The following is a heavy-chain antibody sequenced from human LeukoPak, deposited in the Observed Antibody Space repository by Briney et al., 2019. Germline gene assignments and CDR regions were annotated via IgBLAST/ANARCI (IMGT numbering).Heavy chain of an antibody. J-gene: IGHJ3*02. V-gene: IGHV4-4*07. D-gene: IGHD2-21*02. Sequence: PSETLSLTCTVSGGSISSYYWSWIRQTAGKGLEWIGRIYTSGSTNYNPSLKSRVTMSVDTSKNQFSLNLSSVTAADTAVYYCARDHSLTDPDAFDIWGRGTMVTVSS. CDR1: GGSISSYY. CDR3: ARDHSLTDPDAFDI. CDR2: IYTSGST.